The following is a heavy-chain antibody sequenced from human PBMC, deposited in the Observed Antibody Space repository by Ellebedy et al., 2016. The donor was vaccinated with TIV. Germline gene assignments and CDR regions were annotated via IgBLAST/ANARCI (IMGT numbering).Heavy chain of an antibody. V-gene: IGHV3-7*01. Sequence: PGGSLSLSCAASGFTLSTYWMNWVRQAPGKGLEWVASMRQDGREEYFVDSVKGRFTISRDNTKNSLYLQMNSLRAEDTAVYFCARENGYYFDYWGQGTLVIVSS. CDR2: MRQDGREE. CDR3: ARENGYYFDY. CDR1: GFTLSTYW. D-gene: IGHD6-25*01. J-gene: IGHJ4*02.